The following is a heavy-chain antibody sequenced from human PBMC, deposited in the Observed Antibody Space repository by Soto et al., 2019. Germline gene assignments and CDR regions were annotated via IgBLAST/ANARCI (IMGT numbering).Heavy chain of an antibody. D-gene: IGHD4-17*01. CDR3: ARGGRYHYYGDYGLDP. Sequence: QVQLQQWGAGLLKPSETLSLTCAVYGGSFSGYYWSWIRQPPGKGLEWIGEINHSGSTNYNPSLKSRVTISVDTSKNQFSLKLSSVTAADTAVYYCARGGRYHYYGDYGLDPWCQGTLVTVSS. CDR1: GGSFSGYY. V-gene: IGHV4-34*01. CDR2: INHSGST. J-gene: IGHJ5*02.